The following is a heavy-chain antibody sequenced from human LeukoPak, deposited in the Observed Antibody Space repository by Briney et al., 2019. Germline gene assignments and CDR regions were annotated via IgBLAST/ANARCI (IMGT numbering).Heavy chain of an antibody. CDR1: GVTFSRFE. CDR2: ISSDGDNT. J-gene: IGHJ4*02. CDR3: VKGAAS. V-gene: IGHV3-64D*09. D-gene: IGHD2-15*01. Sequence: GGSLRLSCSASGVTFSRFEMHWVRQAPGKALEYVSAISSDGDNTYYADSLKGRFTISRDNSKNTLYLEMSSLRVEDTAVYYCVKGAASWGQGTLVTVSS.